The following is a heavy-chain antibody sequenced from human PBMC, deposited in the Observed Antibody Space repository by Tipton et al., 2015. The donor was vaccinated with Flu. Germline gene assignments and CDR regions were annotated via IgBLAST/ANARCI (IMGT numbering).Heavy chain of an antibody. J-gene: IGHJ3*02. CDR2: ISTSGST. V-gene: IGHV4-4*07. D-gene: IGHD5-12*01. Sequence: TLSLTCTVAGGSISTSYWSWIRQPAGKGLEWIGRISTSGSTNYNASLESRVTLSRDTSKNHISLRLRSATAADTALYYCARDLRGYSGYTGGDAFDMWGRGCMVFVSS. CDR3: ARDLRGYSGYTGGDAFDM. CDR1: GGSISTSY.